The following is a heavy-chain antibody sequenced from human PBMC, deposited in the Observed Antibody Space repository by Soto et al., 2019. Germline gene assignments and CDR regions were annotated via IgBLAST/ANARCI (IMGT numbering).Heavy chain of an antibody. D-gene: IGHD2-2*01. CDR2: IYHSGST. CDR1: GGSISSGGYS. V-gene: IGHV4-30-2*01. CDR3: ARLVGSRYYYYYGMDV. Sequence: SETLSLTCAVSGGSISSGGYSWSWIRQPPGKGLEWIGYIYHSGSTYYNPSLKSRVTISVDRSKNQFSLKLSSVTAADTAVYYCARLVGSRYYYYYGMDVWGQGTTVTVSS. J-gene: IGHJ6*02.